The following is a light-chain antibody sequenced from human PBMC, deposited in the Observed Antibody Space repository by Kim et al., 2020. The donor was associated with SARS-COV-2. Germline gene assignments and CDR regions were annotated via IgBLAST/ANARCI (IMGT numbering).Light chain of an antibody. J-gene: IGLJ1*01. V-gene: IGLV3-21*04. CDR2: YDS. Sequence: SYELTQPPSVSVAPRQTARVTCGGDNIGSESVHWYQQKPGQAPVLVIYYDSDRPSGIPERFSGSNSGNTATLTISRVEAGDEADYYCQVWDSRSDHIVFGTGTKVSVL. CDR3: QVWDSRSDHIV. CDR1: NIGSES.